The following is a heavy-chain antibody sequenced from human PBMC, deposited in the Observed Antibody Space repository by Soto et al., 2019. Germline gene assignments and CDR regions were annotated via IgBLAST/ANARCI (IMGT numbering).Heavy chain of an antibody. CDR1: GGTFSSYA. J-gene: IGHJ6*02. CDR2: IIPIFGTA. V-gene: IGHV1-69*13. Sequence: ASVKVSCKASGGTFSSYAISWVRQAPGQGLEWMGGIIPIFGTANYAQKFQGRVTITADESTSTAYMELSSLRSEDTAVYYCARSLGDCGGDCPYYYYYGMDVWGQGTTVTSP. D-gene: IGHD2-21*02. CDR3: ARSLGDCGGDCPYYYYYGMDV.